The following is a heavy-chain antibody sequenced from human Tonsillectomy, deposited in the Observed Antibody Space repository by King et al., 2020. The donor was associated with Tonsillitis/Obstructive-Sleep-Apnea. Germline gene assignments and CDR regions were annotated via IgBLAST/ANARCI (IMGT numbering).Heavy chain of an antibody. V-gene: IGHV3-30*01. J-gene: IGHJ4*02. D-gene: IGHD5-12*01. Sequence: VQLVESGGGVVRPGRSLRLSCAASGFTFSSFAMHWVRQAPGEGLEWVAVISYDGSNKNYADSVKGRFTISRDNSKNTLYLQMDSLRAEDTAVYYCAREERKSHSGYGFDSWGQGTLVTVSS. CDR3: AREERKSHSGYGFDS. CDR2: ISYDGSNK. CDR1: GFTFSSFA.